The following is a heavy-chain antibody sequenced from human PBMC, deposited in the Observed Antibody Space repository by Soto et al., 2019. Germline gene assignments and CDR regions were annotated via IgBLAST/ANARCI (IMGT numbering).Heavy chain of an antibody. CDR3: AKGSEVARQELDY. CDR2: ISSDGSDK. Sequence: QVQLVESGGGVVQPGRSLRLSCAASGFTFSNFGMHWVRQAPCKGLEWVAVISSDGSDKYYSDSVKGRFTISRDNSKNTLFLPMNSLRVEDTAVYYCAKGSEVARQELDYWGQGTLVTVSS. J-gene: IGHJ4*02. D-gene: IGHD2-15*01. CDR1: GFTFSNFG. V-gene: IGHV3-30*18.